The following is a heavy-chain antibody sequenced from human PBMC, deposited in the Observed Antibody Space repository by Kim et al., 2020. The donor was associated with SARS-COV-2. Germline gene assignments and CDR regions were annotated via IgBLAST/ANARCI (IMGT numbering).Heavy chain of an antibody. D-gene: IGHD3-3*01. CDR2: ISYDGSNK. CDR3: AKDGYYDFWSGSNWFDP. J-gene: IGHJ5*02. V-gene: IGHV3-30*18. CDR1: GFTFSSYG. Sequence: GGSLRLSCAASGFTFSSYGMHWVRQAPGKGLEWVAVISYDGSNKYYADSVKGRFTISRDNSKNTLYLQMNSLRAEDTAVYYCAKDGYYDFWSGSNWFDP.